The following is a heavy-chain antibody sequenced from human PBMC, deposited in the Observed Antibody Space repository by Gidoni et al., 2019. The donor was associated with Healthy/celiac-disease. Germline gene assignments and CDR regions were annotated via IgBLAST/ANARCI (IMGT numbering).Heavy chain of an antibody. Sequence: QVQLVESGGGVVQPGRSLRLPCAAAGFTFSRYGMHWVRQAPGKGLEWVAVIWYDGSNKYYADSVKGRFTITRDNSKNTLYLQMNSLRAEDTAVYYCARGPITMVRGAAPYYFDYWGQGTLVTVSS. CDR2: IWYDGSNK. J-gene: IGHJ4*02. CDR1: GFTFSRYG. V-gene: IGHV3-33*01. D-gene: IGHD3-10*01. CDR3: ARGPITMVRGAAPYYFDY.